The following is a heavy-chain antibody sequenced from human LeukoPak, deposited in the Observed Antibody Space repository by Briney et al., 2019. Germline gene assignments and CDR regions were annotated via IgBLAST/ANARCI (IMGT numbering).Heavy chain of an antibody. Sequence: PGGSLRLSCAASGFTFGTYAMSWVRQAPGKGLEWVSVVSGSGGGTYYVDSVKGRFTISRDNAKNSLYLQMNSLRAEDTALYYCAKDIGKYAEGPIDYWGQGTLVTVSS. J-gene: IGHJ4*02. D-gene: IGHD2-8*01. CDR2: VSGSGGGT. V-gene: IGHV3-23*01. CDR3: AKDIGKYAEGPIDY. CDR1: GFTFGTYA.